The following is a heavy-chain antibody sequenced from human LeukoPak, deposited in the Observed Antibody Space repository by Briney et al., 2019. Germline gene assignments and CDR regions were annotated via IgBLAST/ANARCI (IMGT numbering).Heavy chain of an antibody. CDR2: INSDGRST. V-gene: IGHV3-74*01. CDR1: GFTYSRYW. CDR3: VRGADTGYSSDS. J-gene: IGHJ4*02. D-gene: IGHD3-9*01. Sequence: GGSLRLSCVTSGFTYSRYWMHWVRQAPGKGLVWVSRINSDGRSTNYADSVKGRFSISRDNAENTLYLQMNSLRVEDTAVYYCVRGADTGYSSDSWGQGTLVTVSS.